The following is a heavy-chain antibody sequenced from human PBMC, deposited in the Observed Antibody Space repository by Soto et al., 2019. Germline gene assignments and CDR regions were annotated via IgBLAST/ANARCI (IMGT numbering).Heavy chain of an antibody. J-gene: IGHJ4*02. V-gene: IGHV1-8*01. CDR2: MNPNSGNT. CDR3: ARVNNREHIVATSVRVVDY. CDR1: GYTFTSYD. D-gene: IGHD5-12*01. Sequence: ASVKVSCKASGYTFTSYDINWVRQATGQGLEWMGWMNPNSGNTGYAQKFQGRVTMTRNTSISTAYMELSSLRSEDTAVYYCARVNNREHIVATSVRVVDYWGQGTLVTVSS.